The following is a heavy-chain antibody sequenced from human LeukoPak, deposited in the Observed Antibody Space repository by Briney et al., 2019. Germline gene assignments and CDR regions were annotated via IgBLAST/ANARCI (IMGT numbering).Heavy chain of an antibody. V-gene: IGHV1-69*01. Sequence: ASVTVSCKASGGTFSSYAISWVRQAPGQGLEWMGGIIPIFGTANYAQKFQGRVTITADESTSTAYMELSSLRSEDTAVYYCARGGGGYNLPYFDYWGQGALVTVSS. CDR3: ARGGGGYNLPYFDY. D-gene: IGHD5-24*01. CDR1: GGTFSSYA. J-gene: IGHJ4*02. CDR2: IIPIFGTA.